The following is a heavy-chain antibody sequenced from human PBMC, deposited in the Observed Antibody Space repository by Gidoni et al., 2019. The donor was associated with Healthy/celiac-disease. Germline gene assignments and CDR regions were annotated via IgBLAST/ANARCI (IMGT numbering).Heavy chain of an antibody. D-gene: IGHD2-15*01. CDR2: ISYDGSNK. V-gene: IGHV3-30-3*01. CDR1: GFTFSSYA. CDR3: ARGDCSGGSCYQEKNAEYFQH. J-gene: IGHJ1*01. Sequence: QVQLVESGGGVVQPGRSLRLSCAASGFTFSSYAIHWVRQAPGKGLEWVAVISYDGSNKYYADSVKGRLTISRDNSKNTLYLQMNSLRAEDTAVYYCARGDCSGGSCYQEKNAEYFQHWGQGTLVTVSS.